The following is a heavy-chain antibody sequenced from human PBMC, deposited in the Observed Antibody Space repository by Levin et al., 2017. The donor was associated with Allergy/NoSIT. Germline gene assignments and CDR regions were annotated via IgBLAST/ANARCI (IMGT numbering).Heavy chain of an antibody. CDR1: GFTFSNYD. Sequence: GGSLRLSCAASGFTFSNYDMSWVRQAPGKGLDWVSTFTSRGSSTYFADSVKGRFTMSRDNSKNTLYLLMNSLGADDTAVYYCARDLGVHSSGWYADLDYWGQGTLVSVSS. V-gene: IGHV3-23*01. CDR2: FTSRGSST. J-gene: IGHJ4*02. CDR3: ARDLGVHSSGWYADLDY. D-gene: IGHD6-19*01.